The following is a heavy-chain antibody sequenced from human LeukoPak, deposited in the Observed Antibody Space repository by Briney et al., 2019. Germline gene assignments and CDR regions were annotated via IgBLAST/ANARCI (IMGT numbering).Heavy chain of an antibody. CDR3: ARGSRIDIVLMVYVRNPFDP. V-gene: IGHV1-8*01. CDR1: GYTFTSYD. Sequence: ASVRVSCKASGYTFTSYDINWVRQATGQGLEWMGWMNPNSGNTGYAQKFQGRVTMTRNTSIRTAYMELSSLRSEDTAVYYCARGSRIDIVLMVYVRNPFDPWGQGTLVTVSS. J-gene: IGHJ5*02. D-gene: IGHD2-8*01. CDR2: MNPNSGNT.